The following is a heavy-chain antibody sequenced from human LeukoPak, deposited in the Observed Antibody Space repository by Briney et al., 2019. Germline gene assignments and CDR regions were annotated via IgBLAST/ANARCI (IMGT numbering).Heavy chain of an antibody. D-gene: IGHD3-3*01. J-gene: IGHJ4*02. CDR3: ARAATFLYDFWSGQQPNFDY. Sequence: ASVKVSCKASGYTFTSYGISRVRQAPGQGLEWMGWISAYNGNTNYAQKLQGRVTMTTDTSTSTAYMELRSLRSDDTAVYYCARAATFLYDFWSGQQPNFDYWGQGTLVTVSS. V-gene: IGHV1-18*01. CDR1: GYTFTSYG. CDR2: ISAYNGNT.